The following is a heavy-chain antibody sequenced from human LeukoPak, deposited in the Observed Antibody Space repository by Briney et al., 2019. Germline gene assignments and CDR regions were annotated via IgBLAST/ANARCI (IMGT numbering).Heavy chain of an antibody. CDR1: GFTFSSYW. CDR2: INSDGSST. J-gene: IGHJ5*02. V-gene: IGHV3-74*01. Sequence: GGPLRLSCAASGFTFSSYWMHWVRQAPGKGLVWVSRINSDGSSTIYADSVKGRFTISRDNAKHTLYLQMNSLRAEDTAVYYCATEYSSSWYNWFDPWGQGTLVTVSS. D-gene: IGHD6-13*01. CDR3: ATEYSSSWYNWFDP.